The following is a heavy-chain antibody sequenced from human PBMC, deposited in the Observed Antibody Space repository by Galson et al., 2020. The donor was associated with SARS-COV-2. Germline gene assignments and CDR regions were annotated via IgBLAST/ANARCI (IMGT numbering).Heavy chain of an antibody. D-gene: IGHD1-26*01. CDR1: GGSISSSNW. V-gene: IGHV4-4*02. CDR3: ARVSGSYSGWWFPWLHFQH. Sequence: SETLSLTCAVSGGSISSSNWWSWVRQPPGKGLEWIGEIYHSGSTNYNPSLKSRVTISVDKSKNQFSLKLSSVTAADTAVYYCARVSGSYSGWWFPWLHFQHWGQGTLVTVSS. J-gene: IGHJ1*01. CDR2: IYHSGST.